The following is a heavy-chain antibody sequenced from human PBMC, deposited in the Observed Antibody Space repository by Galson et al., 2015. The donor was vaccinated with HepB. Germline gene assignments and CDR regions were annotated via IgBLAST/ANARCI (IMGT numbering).Heavy chain of an antibody. D-gene: IGHD6-19*01. Sequence: SETLSLTCTVSGGSISSYYWSWIRQPPGKGLEWIGYIYYSGSTNYNPSLESRVTVSVDTSKNQFSLQLRSVTAADTAVYYCARQTITGWYYFDCWGQGTLVTVSS. CDR3: ARQTITGWYYFDC. V-gene: IGHV4-59*08. CDR1: GGSISSYY. J-gene: IGHJ4*02. CDR2: IYYSGST.